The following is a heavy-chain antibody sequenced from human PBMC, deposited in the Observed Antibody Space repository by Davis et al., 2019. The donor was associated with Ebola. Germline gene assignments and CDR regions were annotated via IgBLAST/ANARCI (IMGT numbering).Heavy chain of an antibody. V-gene: IGHV3-20*01. Sequence: GESLKISCAASGFTFSSYAMSWVRQAPGKGLEWVSGINWNGGSTGYADSVKGRFTISRDNAKNSLYLQMNSLRAEDTALYHCAREGAPFLENGMDVWGQGTTVTVSS. J-gene: IGHJ6*02. D-gene: IGHD3-3*01. CDR2: INWNGGST. CDR1: GFTFSSYA. CDR3: AREGAPFLENGMDV.